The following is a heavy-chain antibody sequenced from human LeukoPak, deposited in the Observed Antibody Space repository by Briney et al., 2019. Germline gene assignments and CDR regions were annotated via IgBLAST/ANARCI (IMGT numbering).Heavy chain of an antibody. CDR3: ARPRYSSSSNWYSDL. V-gene: IGHV4-39*01. CDR1: GGSISSSSYY. CDR2: IYYSGST. Sequence: PSETLSLTCTVSGGSISSSSYYWGWIRQPPGKGLEWIGSIYYSGSTYYNPSLKSRVTISVDTSKNQFSLKLSSVTAADTAVYYCARPRYSSSSNWYSDLWGRGTLVTVSS. J-gene: IGHJ2*01. D-gene: IGHD6-6*01.